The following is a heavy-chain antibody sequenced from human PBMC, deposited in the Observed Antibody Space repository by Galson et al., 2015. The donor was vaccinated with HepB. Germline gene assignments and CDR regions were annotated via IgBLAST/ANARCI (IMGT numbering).Heavy chain of an antibody. CDR2: ISSSTTTI. D-gene: IGHD6-13*01. CDR1: GFAFSDYC. J-gene: IGHJ4*02. CDR3: ARDISSSCYGGVDY. Sequence: SLRLSCAASGFAFSDYCMTWIRQAPGRGLEWVSYISSSTTTIFYADSVKGRFTISRDNAKNSLYLQMNSLRVEDTAVYYCARDISSSCYGGVDYWGQGTLVTVSS. V-gene: IGHV3-11*01.